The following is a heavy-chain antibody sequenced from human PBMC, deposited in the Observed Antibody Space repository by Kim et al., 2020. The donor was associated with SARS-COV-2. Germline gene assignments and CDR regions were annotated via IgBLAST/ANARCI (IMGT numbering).Heavy chain of an antibody. CDR1: GFTFTSSA. CDR3: AAGYCSGGSCYSSLFDY. J-gene: IGHJ4*02. V-gene: IGHV1-58*01. CDR2: IVVGSGNT. Sequence: SVKVSCKASGFTFTSSAVQWVRQARGQRLEWIGWIVVGSGNTNYAQKFQERVTITRDMSTSTAYMELSSLRSEDTAVYYCAAGYCSGGSCYSSLFDYWGQGTLVTVSS. D-gene: IGHD2-15*01.